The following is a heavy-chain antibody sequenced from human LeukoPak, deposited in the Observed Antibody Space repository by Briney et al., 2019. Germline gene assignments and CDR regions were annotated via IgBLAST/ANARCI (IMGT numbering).Heavy chain of an antibody. CDR2: IYYSGST. V-gene: IGHV4-39*01. CDR1: GGSISSSSYY. Sequence: SETLSLTCTVSGGSISSSSYYWGWIRQPPGTGLEWIGSIYYSGSTYYNPSLKSRVTISVDTSKNQFSLKLSSVTAADTAVYYCAAVGVVAGVVDLWGRGTLVTVSS. D-gene: IGHD2-15*01. CDR3: AAVGVVAGVVDL. J-gene: IGHJ2*01.